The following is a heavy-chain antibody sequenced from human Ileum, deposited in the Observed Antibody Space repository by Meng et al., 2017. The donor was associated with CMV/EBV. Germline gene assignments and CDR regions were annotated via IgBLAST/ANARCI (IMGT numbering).Heavy chain of an antibody. V-gene: IGHV3-30*04. D-gene: IGHD6-13*01. CDR2: ISYDGSNE. CDR3: ARGMFPSTNSWLIDY. J-gene: IGHJ4*02. CDR1: GFIFSNYA. Sequence: GGSLRLSCAASGFIFSNYAMHWVRQAPGRGLEWVAVISYDGSNEHYAGSVRGRFTITRDNSKNTLFLQVNSLGVEDTAVYYCARGMFPSTNSWLIDYWGQGTMVTVSS.